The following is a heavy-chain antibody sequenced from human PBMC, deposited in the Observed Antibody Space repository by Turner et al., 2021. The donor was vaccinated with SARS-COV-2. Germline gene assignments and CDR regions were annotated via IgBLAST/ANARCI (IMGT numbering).Heavy chain of an antibody. CDR1: GYTFTSFW. CDR2: IYPGDSDT. Sequence: EVRLVQSGAEVREPGESLQIPCQGSGYTFTSFWIGWVRQVPGKGLEWLGIIYPGDSDTQYNPSFEGQVTISADKSLNTAYLQWSSLEASDTAMDYCARGFLNFDIWGQGTLVSVSA. J-gene: IGHJ4*02. CDR3: ARGFLNFDI. V-gene: IGHV5-51*03.